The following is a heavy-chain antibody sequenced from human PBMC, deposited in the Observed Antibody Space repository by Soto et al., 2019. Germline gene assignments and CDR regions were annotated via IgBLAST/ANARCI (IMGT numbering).Heavy chain of an antibody. CDR3: ARDERITIFGVVIIPGNGMDV. CDR1: GFTFSSYS. CDR2: ISSSSSTI. D-gene: IGHD3-3*01. J-gene: IGHJ6*02. V-gene: IGHV3-48*02. Sequence: GGSLRLSCAASGFTFSSYSMNWVRQAPGKGLEWVSYISSSSSTIYYADSVKGRFTISRDNAKNSLYLQMNSLRDEDTAVYYCARDERITIFGVVIIPGNGMDVWGQGTTVTV.